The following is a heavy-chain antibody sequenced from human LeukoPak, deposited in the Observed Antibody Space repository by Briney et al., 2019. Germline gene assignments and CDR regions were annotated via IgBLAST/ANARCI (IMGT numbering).Heavy chain of an antibody. CDR1: GGTFSSYA. CDR2: IIPILGIA. J-gene: IGHJ4*02. CDR3: ATTRYSSSWPTTFDY. D-gene: IGHD6-13*01. V-gene: IGHV1-69*04. Sequence: SVKVSCMASGGTFSSYAISWVRQAPGQGLEWMGRIIPILGIANYAQKFQGRVTITADKSTSTAYMELSSLRSEDTAVYYCATTRYSSSWPTTFDYWGQGTLVTVSS.